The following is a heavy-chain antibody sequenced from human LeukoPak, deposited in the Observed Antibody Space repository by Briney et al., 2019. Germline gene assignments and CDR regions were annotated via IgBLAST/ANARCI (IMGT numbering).Heavy chain of an antibody. CDR2: IKQDGSEK. V-gene: IGHV3-7*01. CDR3: ASGYKNYYMDV. J-gene: IGHJ6*03. D-gene: IGHD5-18*01. Sequence: GESLKISCAASGFTLSSYWMSWVRQAPGKGLEWVANIKQDGSEKYYVDSVKGRFTISRDNAKNSLYLQMNSLRAEDTAVYYCASGYKNYYMDVWGKGTTVTVSS. CDR1: GFTLSSYW.